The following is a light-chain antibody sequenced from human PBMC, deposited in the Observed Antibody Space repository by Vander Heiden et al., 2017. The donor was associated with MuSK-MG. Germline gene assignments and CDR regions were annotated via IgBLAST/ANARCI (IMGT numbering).Light chain of an antibody. CDR2: QDS. Sequence: SYELTQPPSVSVSPGQTASITCSGDKLGDKYACWYQQKPGQSPVRGIYQDSKRPSGIPERFSGSNSGNTATLTISGTQAMDEADYYCQAWDSSTQVVFGGGTKL. CDR3: QAWDSSTQVV. CDR1: KLGDKY. V-gene: IGLV3-1*01. J-gene: IGLJ2*01.